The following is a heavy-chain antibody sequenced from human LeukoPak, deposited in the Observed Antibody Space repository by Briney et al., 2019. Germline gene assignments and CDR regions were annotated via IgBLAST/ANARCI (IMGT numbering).Heavy chain of an antibody. CDR2: SYYNGVT. CDR3: ARSYYYDYRQIDY. CDR1: GDSISTGSSY. J-gene: IGHJ4*02. V-gene: IGHV4-39*01. Sequence: KPSETLSLTCTVSGDSISTGSSYWGWIRQPPGKGLEWLGSSYYNGVTYYNPSLKSRATISVDTSKNQFSLNLYSVTAADTAVFYCARSYYYDYRQIDYWGQGTLVTV. D-gene: IGHD3-22*01.